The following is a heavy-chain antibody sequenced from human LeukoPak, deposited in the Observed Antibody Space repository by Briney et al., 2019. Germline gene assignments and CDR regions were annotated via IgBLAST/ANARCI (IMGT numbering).Heavy chain of an antibody. D-gene: IGHD3-10*01. CDR2: IKSKADGETI. V-gene: IGHV3-15*07. CDR1: GFTFTNAW. J-gene: IGHJ4*02. Sequence: GGSLRLSCAASGFTFTNAWMNWVRQAPGKGLEWVGRIKSKADGETIDYAAPVKGRFTFSRDDSKNMLYLQMNSLRAEDTAVYYCAKWDGSGSYYNLPTHHHDYWGQGTLVTVSS. CDR3: AKWDGSGSYYNLPTHHHDY.